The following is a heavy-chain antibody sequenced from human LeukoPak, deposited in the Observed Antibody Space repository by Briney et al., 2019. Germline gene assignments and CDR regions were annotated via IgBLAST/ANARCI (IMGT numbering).Heavy chain of an antibody. V-gene: IGHV3-30*03. CDR3: ARGRMATEFSQLEY. CDR2: ISSDGSNK. Sequence: GGSLRLSCAASGFTFSSFAMHWVRQAPGKGLEWVAVISSDGSNKYYVDSVKGRFTISRDHSKNTLNLQMNSLTDEDTAVYFCARGRMATEFSQLEYWGQETLVTVSS. J-gene: IGHJ4*02. D-gene: IGHD5-24*01. CDR1: GFTFSSFA.